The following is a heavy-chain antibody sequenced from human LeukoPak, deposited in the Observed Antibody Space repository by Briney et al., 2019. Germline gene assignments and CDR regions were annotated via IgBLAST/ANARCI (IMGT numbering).Heavy chain of an antibody. Sequence: ASVKVSCKASGYIFTGYYMHWVRQAPGQGLEWMGWINPNSGGTNYAPKFQGRVTMTRDTSISTAYMELSRLRSDDTAVYYCARARAYYYDSSGKNWFDPWGQGTLVTVSS. CDR2: INPNSGGT. D-gene: IGHD3-22*01. CDR3: ARARAYYYDSSGKNWFDP. J-gene: IGHJ5*02. CDR1: GYIFTGYY. V-gene: IGHV1-2*02.